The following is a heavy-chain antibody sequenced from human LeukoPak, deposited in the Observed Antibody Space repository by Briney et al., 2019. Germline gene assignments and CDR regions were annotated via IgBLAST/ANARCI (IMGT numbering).Heavy chain of an antibody. CDR3: ARGLNSWYNY. Sequence: ASVKVSCKASGYTFTSYAMHWVRQAPGQRLEWMGWINADTGDTKYSQRFQGRVTITRDTSASTAYMELSSLRSEDTAVYYCARGLNSWYNYWGQGTLVTVSS. CDR2: INADTGDT. J-gene: IGHJ4*02. D-gene: IGHD6-13*01. V-gene: IGHV1-3*01. CDR1: GYTFTSYA.